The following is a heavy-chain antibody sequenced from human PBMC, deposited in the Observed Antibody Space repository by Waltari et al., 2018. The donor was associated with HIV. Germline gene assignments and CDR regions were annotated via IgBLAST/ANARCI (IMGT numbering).Heavy chain of an antibody. CDR3: ARLPYSGSYYFDY. CDR2: IYTSGST. D-gene: IGHD1-26*01. V-gene: IGHV4-61*02. Sequence: QVQLQESGPGLVKPSQTLSLTCTVSGGSIRSVSYYWSWFRQPAGKGLEWIGRIYTSGSTNYNPSLKSRVTISVDTSKNQFSLKLSSVTAADTAVYYCARLPYSGSYYFDYWGQGTLVTVSS. J-gene: IGHJ4*02. CDR1: GGSIRSVSYY.